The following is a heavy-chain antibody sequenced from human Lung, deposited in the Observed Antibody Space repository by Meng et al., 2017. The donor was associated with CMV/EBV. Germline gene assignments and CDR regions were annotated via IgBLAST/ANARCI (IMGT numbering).Heavy chain of an antibody. V-gene: IGHV3-30*04. CDR3: ARDESDTAMVTDLYYYYGTDV. J-gene: IGHJ6*02. Sequence: SXKIXCVVSGFTFKNHAMHWLRQAPGKGRQWVSIVSSVGSGKYYADSVQGRFTVSRDNSRSTLYLHMNSLKTEDTAVYYCARDESDTAMVTDLYYYYGTDVXGQGXTVTVSS. CDR2: VSSVGSGK. D-gene: IGHD5-18*01. CDR1: GFTFKNHA.